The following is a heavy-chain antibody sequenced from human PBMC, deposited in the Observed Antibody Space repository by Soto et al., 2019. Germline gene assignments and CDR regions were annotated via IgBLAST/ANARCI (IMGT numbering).Heavy chain of an antibody. CDR2: ISGGGDAA. V-gene: IGHV3-23*01. J-gene: IGHJ2*01. CDR3: ARKILGATNRPNYWYFDL. D-gene: IGHD3-16*01. Sequence: EVQVLESGGGLVQPGGSLRLSCAGSGFTFINYAMNWVRQAPGKGLEWVSSISGGGDAAFFPDSVRGRFTISRDNSKNKVTLQMNRLGVDDTAVYYCARKILGATNRPNYWYFDLWGRGTLVTVSS. CDR1: GFTFINYA.